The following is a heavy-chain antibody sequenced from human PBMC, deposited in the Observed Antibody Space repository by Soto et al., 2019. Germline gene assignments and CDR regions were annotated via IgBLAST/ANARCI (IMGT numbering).Heavy chain of an antibody. V-gene: IGHV1-18*01. CDR2: ISGYDANT. CDR3: ARDSVGATTYYYYGMDV. CDR1: GFTFTSYG. Sequence: QVQLVQSGAEVKKPVASVKVSCKASGFTFTSYGISWVRQAPGQGLEWMGWISGYDANTNPAQKLQCGLAMTQDTSTSTAYMDLRGPRSDDTAVYYCARDSVGATTYYYYGMDVWGQGTTVTVSS. J-gene: IGHJ6*02. D-gene: IGHD1-26*01.